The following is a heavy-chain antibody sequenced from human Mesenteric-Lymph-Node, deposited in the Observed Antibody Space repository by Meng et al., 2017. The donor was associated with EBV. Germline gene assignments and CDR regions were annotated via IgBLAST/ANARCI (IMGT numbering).Heavy chain of an antibody. V-gene: IGHV4-34*01. D-gene: IGHD3-16*01. Sequence: QVKLHQWGAVLLKPSGPLSLTCAVSGASFSDYYWTWIRQPPGKGLEWIGEVNHGGATIYNPSLESRVTISIDTSKNQFSLKVTSVTAADTAVYFCATLGSFASSIDPWGQGTLVTVSS. CDR3: ATLGSFASSIDP. CDR2: VNHGGAT. CDR1: GASFSDYY. J-gene: IGHJ5*02.